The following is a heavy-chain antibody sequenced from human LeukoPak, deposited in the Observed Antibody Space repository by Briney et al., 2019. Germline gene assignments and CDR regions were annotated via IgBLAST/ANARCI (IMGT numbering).Heavy chain of an antibody. CDR3: ARGGYYGSGNDFRFDP. CDR2: IYYAGST. CDR1: GDSISSSSYY. V-gene: IGHV4-39*02. Sequence: SETLSLTCNVSGDSISSSSYYWSWIRVPPGKGLEWIGSIYYAGSTYYNPSLKSRVTISVDTSKNHFSLKLSSVTAADTAVYYCARGGYYGSGNDFRFDPWGQGTLVTVSS. J-gene: IGHJ5*02. D-gene: IGHD3-10*01.